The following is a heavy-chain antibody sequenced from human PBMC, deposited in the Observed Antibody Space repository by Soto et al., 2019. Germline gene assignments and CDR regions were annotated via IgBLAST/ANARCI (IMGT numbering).Heavy chain of an antibody. CDR2: INEDGVTT. D-gene: IGHD3-10*01. V-gene: IGHV3-74*03. CDR1: GFMFSMYW. J-gene: IGHJ4*02. Sequence: GGSLRLSCGASGFMFSMYWMHWVRQFPGKGPVWVSRINEDGVTTTYADSVKGRFTISRDNAKNTLYLQLDSLRVEDTARYYVTRGSRPSSSRPGAYWGPGTQVTVSS. CDR3: TRGSRPSSSRPGAY.